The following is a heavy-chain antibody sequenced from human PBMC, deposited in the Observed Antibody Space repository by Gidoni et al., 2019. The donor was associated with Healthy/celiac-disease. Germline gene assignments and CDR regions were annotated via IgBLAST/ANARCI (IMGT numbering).Heavy chain of an antibody. D-gene: IGHD1-26*01. CDR3: ARGREGAIWRYYFDY. Sequence: QVQRVQSGAEVKKPGSSVKVSCKASGGTFSSYAISWVRQAPGQGLEWTGGIIPIFGTANYAQKFQGRVTITADESTSTAYMELSSLRSEDTAVYYCARGREGAIWRYYFDYWGQGTLVTVSS. J-gene: IGHJ4*02. CDR2: IIPIFGTA. V-gene: IGHV1-69*01. CDR1: GGTFSSYA.